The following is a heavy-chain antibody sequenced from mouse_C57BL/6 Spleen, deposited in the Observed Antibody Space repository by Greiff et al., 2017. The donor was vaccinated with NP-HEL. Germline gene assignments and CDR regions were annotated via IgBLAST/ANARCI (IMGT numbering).Heavy chain of an antibody. CDR1: GFSLTSYG. CDR2: IWRGGST. D-gene: IGHD1-1*01. CDR3: AKPDPVVATDYAMDY. V-gene: IGHV2-5*01. J-gene: IGHJ4*01. Sequence: VQLQQSGPGLVQPSQSLSITCTVSGFSLTSYGVHWVRQSPGKGLEWLGVIWRGGSTDYNAAFMSRLSITKDNSKSQVFFKMNSLQADDTAIYYCAKPDPVVATDYAMDYWGQGTSVTVSS.